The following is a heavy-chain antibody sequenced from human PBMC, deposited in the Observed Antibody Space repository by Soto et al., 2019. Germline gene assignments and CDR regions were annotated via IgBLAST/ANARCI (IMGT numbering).Heavy chain of an antibody. CDR3: SLLDGYNLHAFEI. CDR2: IYYSGST. CDR1: GGPISSGGYY. V-gene: IGHV4-31*03. J-gene: IGHJ3*02. Sequence: SETLSLTCTVSGGPISSGGYYWSWIRQHPGKGLEWIGYIYYSGSTYYNPSLKSRVTISVDTSKNQFSLKLSSVTAADTAVYYCSLLDGYNLHAFEIWGQGTMVTVSS. D-gene: IGHD5-12*01.